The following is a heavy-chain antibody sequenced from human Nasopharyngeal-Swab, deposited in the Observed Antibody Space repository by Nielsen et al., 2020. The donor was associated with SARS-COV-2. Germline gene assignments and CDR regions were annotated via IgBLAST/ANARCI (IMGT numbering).Heavy chain of an antibody. Sequence: ASVTVSCKASGYTFTSYYMHWVRQAPGQGLEWMGIINPSGGSTSYAQKFQGRVTMTRDTSTSTVYMELSSLRSEDTAVYYCARDGPGYCSGGSCYLFDYWGQGTLVTVSS. J-gene: IGHJ4*02. V-gene: IGHV1-46*01. CDR3: ARDGPGYCSGGSCYLFDY. D-gene: IGHD2-15*01. CDR2: INPSGGST. CDR1: GYTFTSYY.